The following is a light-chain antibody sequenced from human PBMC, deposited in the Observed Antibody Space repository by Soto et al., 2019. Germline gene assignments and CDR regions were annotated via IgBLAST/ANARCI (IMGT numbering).Light chain of an antibody. CDR2: GAS. V-gene: IGKV3-20*01. Sequence: EIVLTQSPGTLSLSPGERATLSCRASQSVSSSHLAWYQQKPGQAPRLLLYGASSRATGIPHRFSGSGFGTDFTLTISRLEPEDCAVYDCQQYGSSPKTFGQGTKVEIK. J-gene: IGKJ1*01. CDR1: QSVSSSH. CDR3: QQYGSSPKT.